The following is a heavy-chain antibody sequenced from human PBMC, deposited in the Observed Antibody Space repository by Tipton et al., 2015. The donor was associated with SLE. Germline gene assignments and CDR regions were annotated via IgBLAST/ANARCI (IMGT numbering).Heavy chain of an antibody. D-gene: IGHD1-26*01. CDR2: ISSSGSTI. CDR3: ASGARHPDYYYYMDV. V-gene: IGHV3-48*03. J-gene: IGHJ6*03. Sequence: SLRLSCAASGFTFSSYEMNWVRQAPGKGLEWVSYISSSGSTIYYADSVKGRFTISRDNAKNSLYLQMNSLRAEDTAVYYCASGARHPDYYYYMDVWGKGTTVTVSS. CDR1: GFTFSSYE.